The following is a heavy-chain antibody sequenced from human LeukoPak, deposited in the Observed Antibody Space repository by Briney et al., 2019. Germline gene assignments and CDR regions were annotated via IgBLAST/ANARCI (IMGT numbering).Heavy chain of an antibody. CDR3: AILVGATSPDAFDI. Sequence: GASVKVSCKASGYTFTSYGISWVRQAPGQGLEWMGWISAYNGNTNYAQKLQGRVTMTTDTSTSTAYMELRSLRSDDTAVYYCAILVGATSPDAFDIWGQGTMVTVSS. CDR1: GYTFTSYG. J-gene: IGHJ3*02. V-gene: IGHV1-18*01. CDR2: ISAYNGNT. D-gene: IGHD1-26*01.